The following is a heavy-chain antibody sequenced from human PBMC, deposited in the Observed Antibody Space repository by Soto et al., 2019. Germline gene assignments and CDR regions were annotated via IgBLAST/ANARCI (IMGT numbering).Heavy chain of an antibody. CDR3: VRDRGRGASYFDY. Sequence: KQSQTLSLTCAISGDSVSSNSAAWNWIRQSPSRGLEWLGRTYYRSKWYNDYAVSVKNRITVNPDTSKNKVSLQLNCVTPEDTAVYYCVRDRGRGASYFDYWGQGTLVTVSS. J-gene: IGHJ4*02. CDR2: TYYRSKWYN. CDR1: GDSVSSNSAA. V-gene: IGHV6-1*01. D-gene: IGHD1-26*01.